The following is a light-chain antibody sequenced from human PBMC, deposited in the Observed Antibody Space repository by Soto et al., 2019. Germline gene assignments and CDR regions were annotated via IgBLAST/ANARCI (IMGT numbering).Light chain of an antibody. J-gene: IGLJ2*01. CDR1: SSDVGSYNL. CDR3: CSYAGSSTFHVV. CDR2: EVS. Sequence: QSALTKPASVSGSPGQSITISCTGTSSDVGSYNLVSWYQQHPGKAPKLMIYEVSKRPSGVSNRFSGSKSGNTASLTISGLQAEDEADYYCCSYAGSSTFHVVFGGGTKVTVL. V-gene: IGLV2-23*02.